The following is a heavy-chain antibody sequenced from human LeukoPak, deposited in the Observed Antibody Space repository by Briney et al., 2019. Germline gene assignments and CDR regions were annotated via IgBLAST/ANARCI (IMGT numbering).Heavy chain of an antibody. Sequence: ASVKDSCKDPGYTFISNGISWGRQEPRQRVEWLGWISAYNGTTNDARKLKGRVTMTTDTSTSTAYMEMRSLRADDTAVYYCARDLWNSSGNFDYWGQGTLVTVSS. J-gene: IGHJ4*02. V-gene: IGHV1-18*01. CDR1: GYTFISNG. D-gene: IGHD3-22*01. CDR3: ARDLWNSSGNFDY. CDR2: ISAYNGTT.